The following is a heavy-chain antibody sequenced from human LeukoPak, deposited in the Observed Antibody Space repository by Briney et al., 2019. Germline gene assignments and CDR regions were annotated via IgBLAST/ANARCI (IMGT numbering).Heavy chain of an antibody. D-gene: IGHD3-22*01. CDR1: GFTFSSYS. Sequence: GGSLRLSCAASGFTFSSYSMNWVRQAPGKGLEWVSYISSSSSTIYYADSVKGRFTISRDNAKNSLYQQMNSLRAEDTAVYYCARDRPSYYDPYAFDIWGQGTMVTVSS. J-gene: IGHJ3*02. CDR2: ISSSSSTI. V-gene: IGHV3-48*01. CDR3: ARDRPSYYDPYAFDI.